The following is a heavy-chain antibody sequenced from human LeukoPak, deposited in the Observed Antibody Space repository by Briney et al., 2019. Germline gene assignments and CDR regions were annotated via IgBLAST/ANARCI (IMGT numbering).Heavy chain of an antibody. Sequence: GESLKTSCKASGYSFNTYWIGWGRQLPGKGLEWMGIIYPSDSNSRYSTSFQGQVTISVDKSISTAYLQWSSLKVSDTAMYYCARIGLGAGYFGSGLDYWGPGTLVTVSS. CDR3: ARIGLGAGYFGSGLDY. CDR1: GYSFNTYW. J-gene: IGHJ4*02. D-gene: IGHD3-10*01. V-gene: IGHV5-51*01. CDR2: IYPSDSNS.